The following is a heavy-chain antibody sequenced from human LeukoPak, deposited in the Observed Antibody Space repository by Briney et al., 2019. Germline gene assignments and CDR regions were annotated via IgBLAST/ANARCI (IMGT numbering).Heavy chain of an antibody. V-gene: IGHV4-59*01. CDR2: IYYSGST. CDR1: GGSISSYY. J-gene: IGHJ5*02. D-gene: IGHD3-22*01. Sequence: SETLSLTCTVSGGSISSYYWSWIRQPPGQGLEWIGYIYYSGSTNYNPSLKSRVTITVDTSKNQFSLKLSSMTAADTAVYDCAGLDRWETNYYDSSGYGAWGQRTLVTVSS. CDR3: AGLDRWETNYYDSSGYGA.